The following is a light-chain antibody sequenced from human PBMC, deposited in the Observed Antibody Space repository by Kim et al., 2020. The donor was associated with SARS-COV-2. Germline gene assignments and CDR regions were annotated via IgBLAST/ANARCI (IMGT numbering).Light chain of an antibody. V-gene: IGLV2-14*03. CDR1: SSDVGDYDH. Sequence: QSALTQPASVSGSPGQSITISCTGTSSDVGDYDHVSWYQQHPGKAPKLIISDVSKRPSGVSSRFSGSKSGNTASLTISGLQDEDEADYYCCSYAGGSAYVFGTGTKVTVL. CDR2: DVS. CDR3: CSYAGGSAYV. J-gene: IGLJ1*01.